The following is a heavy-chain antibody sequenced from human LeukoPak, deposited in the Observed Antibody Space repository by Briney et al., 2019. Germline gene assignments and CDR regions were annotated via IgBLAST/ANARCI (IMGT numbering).Heavy chain of an antibody. J-gene: IGHJ4*02. CDR3: ARRQGFLGY. CDR2: IYYSGST. D-gene: IGHD3-10*01. Sequence: PSETLSPTCTVSGGSIISYCWSWIRQPPGKGLEWIGYIYYSGSTNHNPSLKSRVTISVDTSKNQFSLKLSSVTAADTAVYYGARRQGFLGYWGQGTLVTVSS. CDR1: GGSIISYC. V-gene: IGHV4-59*08.